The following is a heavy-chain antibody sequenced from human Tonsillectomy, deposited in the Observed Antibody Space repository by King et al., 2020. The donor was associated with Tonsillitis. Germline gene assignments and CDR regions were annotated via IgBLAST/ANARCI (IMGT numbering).Heavy chain of an antibody. CDR2: IWYDGSNK. J-gene: IGHJ6*02. V-gene: IGHV3-33*01. CDR1: GFTFSNYG. Sequence: QVQLVESGGGVVQPGRSLRLSCAASGFTFSNYGMHWVRQAPGKGLEWVAVIWYDGSNKYYADSVKGRFTISRDNSKNTLYLQMNSLRAEDTAVYYCARDISREAYYYYYGMDVWGQGTTVTVSS. CDR3: ARDISREAYYYYYGMDV.